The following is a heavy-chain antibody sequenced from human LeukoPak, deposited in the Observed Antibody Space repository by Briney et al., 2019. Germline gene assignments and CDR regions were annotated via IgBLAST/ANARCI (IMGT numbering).Heavy chain of an antibody. CDR1: GYTFTNFG. Sequence: ASVRVSCKASGYTFTNFGISWVRQAPGQGLEWMGWISGYSDNPNYAQKLQGRVTMTTDPSTSTAYLELRSLRSDDTAIYCCVRDDSVDWGQGTLVTVSS. CDR2: ISGYSDNP. V-gene: IGHV1-18*01. D-gene: IGHD3-16*01. CDR3: VRDDSVD. J-gene: IGHJ4*02.